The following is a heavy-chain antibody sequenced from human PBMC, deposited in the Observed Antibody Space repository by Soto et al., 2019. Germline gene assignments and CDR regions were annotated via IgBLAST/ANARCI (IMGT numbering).Heavy chain of an antibody. CDR1: GYTFTSYA. Sequence: ASVKVSCKASGYTFTSYAMHWVRQAPGQRLEWMGWINAGNGNTKYSQKFQGRVTITRDTSASTAYMELSSLRSEDTAVYYCARDTKPYYYGSNWFDPWGQGTLVTVS. CDR3: ARDTKPYYYGSNWFDP. V-gene: IGHV1-3*01. D-gene: IGHD3-10*01. CDR2: INAGNGNT. J-gene: IGHJ5*02.